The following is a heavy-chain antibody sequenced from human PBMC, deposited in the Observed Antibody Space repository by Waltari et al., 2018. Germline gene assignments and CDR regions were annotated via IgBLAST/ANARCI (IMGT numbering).Heavy chain of an antibody. CDR3: ARGCSGGSCPLGY. V-gene: IGHV3-53*01. CDR1: GFTVSSNY. CDR2: IYSGGTT. Sequence: EVQLVESGGGLIQPGGSLRLSCAASGFTVSSNYMSWVRQAPGKGLERGSVIYSGGTTYYADSVKGRFTNSRDNSKNTLYLQMNSLRAEDTAVYYCARGCSGGSCPLGYWGQGTLVTVSS. D-gene: IGHD2-15*01. J-gene: IGHJ4*02.